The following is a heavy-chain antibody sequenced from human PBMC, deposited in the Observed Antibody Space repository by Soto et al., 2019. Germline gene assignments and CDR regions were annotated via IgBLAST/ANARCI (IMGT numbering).Heavy chain of an antibody. CDR3: ANEGVDGYNYWGLLNYGMDV. CDR2: ISGSGGST. Sequence: LRLSCAASGFTFSSYAMIWVRQAPGKGLEWVSAISGSGGSTYYADSVKGRFTISRDNSKNTLYLQMNSLRAEDTAVYYCANEGVDGYNYWGLLNYGMDVWGQGTTVTVSS. D-gene: IGHD5-12*01. V-gene: IGHV3-23*01. J-gene: IGHJ6*02. CDR1: GFTFSSYA.